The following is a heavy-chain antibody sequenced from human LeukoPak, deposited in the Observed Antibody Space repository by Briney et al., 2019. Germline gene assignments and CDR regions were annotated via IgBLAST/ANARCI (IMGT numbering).Heavy chain of an antibody. V-gene: IGHV1-8*01. CDR2: MNPNSGNT. J-gene: IGHJ4*02. CDR1: GYTFTSYD. Sequence: ASVKASCKASGYTFTSYDINWVRQATGQGLEWMGWMNPNSGNTGYAQKFQGRVTMTRNTSISTAYMELSSLRSEDTAVYYCARGGSMVRGVIEDYWGQGTLVTVSS. D-gene: IGHD3-10*01. CDR3: ARGGSMVRGVIEDY.